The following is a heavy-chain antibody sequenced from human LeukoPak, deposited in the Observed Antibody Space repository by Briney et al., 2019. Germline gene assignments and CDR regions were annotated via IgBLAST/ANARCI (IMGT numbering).Heavy chain of an antibody. Sequence: ASVKVSCKASGYTFTSYGISWVRQAPGQGLEWMGWINPNSGGTNYAQKFQGRVTMTRDTSISTAYMELSRLRSDDTAVYYCARPTSQRFFQYSGYDYLSYWGQGTLVTVSS. J-gene: IGHJ4*02. V-gene: IGHV1-2*02. CDR1: GYTFTSYG. D-gene: IGHD5-12*01. CDR3: ARPTSQRFFQYSGYDYLSY. CDR2: INPNSGGT.